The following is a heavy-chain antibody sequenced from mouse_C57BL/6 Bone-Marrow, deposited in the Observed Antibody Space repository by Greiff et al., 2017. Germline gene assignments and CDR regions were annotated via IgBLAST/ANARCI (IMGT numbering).Heavy chain of an antibody. Sequence: EVMLVESGGGLVQPGGSLKLSCAASGFTFSDYYMYWVRQTPEKRLEWVAYISNGGGSTYYPDTVKGRFTISRDNAKNTLYLQMSRLKSEDTAMYYCARHYYGSFFDYWGQGTTLTVSS. CDR2: ISNGGGST. D-gene: IGHD1-1*01. CDR3: ARHYYGSFFDY. V-gene: IGHV5-12*01. CDR1: GFTFSDYY. J-gene: IGHJ2*01.